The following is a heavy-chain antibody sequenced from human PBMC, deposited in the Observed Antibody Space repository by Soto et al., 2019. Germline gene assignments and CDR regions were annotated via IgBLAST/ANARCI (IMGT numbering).Heavy chain of an antibody. J-gene: IGHJ4*02. V-gene: IGHV3-15*01. CDR1: GFTFSNAW. D-gene: IGHD3-22*01. CDR3: TTNYYDSSGYSL. Sequence: SLRLSCAASGFTFSNAWMSWVRQAPGKGLEWVGRIKSKTDGGTTDYAAPVKGRFTISRDDSKNTLYLQMNSLKTEDTAVYYCTTNYYDSSGYSLWGQGTLVTVSS. CDR2: IKSKTDGGTT.